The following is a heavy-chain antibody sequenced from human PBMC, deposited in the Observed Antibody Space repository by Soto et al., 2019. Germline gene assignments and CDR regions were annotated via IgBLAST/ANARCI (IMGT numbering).Heavy chain of an antibody. V-gene: IGHV1-69*04. CDR1: GGTFSSYT. CDR2: IIPILGIA. CDR3: ARDTGVYVFGSGYETTPLLLFDY. D-gene: IGHD3-3*01. Sequence: ASVKVSCKASGGTFSSYTISWVRQAPGQGLEWMGRIIPILGIANYAQKFQGRVTITADKSTSTAYMELSSLRSEDTAVYYCARDTGVYVFGSGYETTPLLLFDYRGQGSSVIV. J-gene: IGHJ4*02.